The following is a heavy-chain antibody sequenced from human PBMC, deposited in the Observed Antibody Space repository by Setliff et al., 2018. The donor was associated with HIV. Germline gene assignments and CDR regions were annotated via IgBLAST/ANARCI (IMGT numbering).Heavy chain of an antibody. CDR1: GDSITSGNFF. J-gene: IGHJ4*02. V-gene: IGHV4-31*01. CDR2: IYFSGSA. Sequence: SETLSLTCTVSGDSITSGNFFWSWIRQSPGKGLEWIGYIYFSGSATHNPTLKSPVSISVDTSKNQFYLTVTSVTAADTAVYYCARGRVFCDGDSCYHFDYWGRGILVTVSS. CDR3: ARGRVFCDGDSCYHFDY. D-gene: IGHD2-21*02.